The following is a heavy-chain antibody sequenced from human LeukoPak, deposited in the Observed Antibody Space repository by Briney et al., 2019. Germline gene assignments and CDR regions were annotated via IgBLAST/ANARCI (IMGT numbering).Heavy chain of an antibody. CDR3: ARVLIYGDYAYFDY. Sequence: SETLSLTCTVSGGSISSSSYYWGWIRQPPGKGLEWIGSIYYSGSTYYNPSLKSRVTISVDTSKNQFSLKLSSVTAADTAVYYCARVLIYGDYAYFDYWGQGTLVTVSS. J-gene: IGHJ4*02. CDR1: GGSISSSSYY. V-gene: IGHV4-39*07. CDR2: IYYSGST. D-gene: IGHD4-17*01.